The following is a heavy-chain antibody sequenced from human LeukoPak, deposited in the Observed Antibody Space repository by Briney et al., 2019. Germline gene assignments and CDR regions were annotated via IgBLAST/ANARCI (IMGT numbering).Heavy chain of an antibody. CDR2: ISYSGST. V-gene: IGHV4-59*01. J-gene: IGHJ4*02. CDR1: GGSISSYY. D-gene: IGHD5-12*01. Sequence: SETLSLTCTVSGGSISSYYWSWIRQPPGKGPEWIWYISYSGSTNYNPSLKSRVTISVDTSKNQFSLRLRSVTAADTAVYYCARALSGSRVTDYWGQGILVTVSS. CDR3: ARALSGSRVTDY.